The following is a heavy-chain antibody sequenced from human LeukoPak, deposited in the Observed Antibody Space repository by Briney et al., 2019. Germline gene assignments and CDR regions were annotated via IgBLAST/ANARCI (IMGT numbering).Heavy chain of an antibody. J-gene: IGHJ6*02. CDR3: GRHLEGGPYYAMDL. V-gene: IGHV4-59*08. CDR1: GGSMSGYF. Sequence: TSETLSLTCTVSGGSMSGYFWSWIRQPPGKGLEWIGSIYYSDFTTYNPSLNSRVSISLDTSKSQFSLKVNSVTAADTAVYYCGRHLEGGPYYAMDLWGQGTTVTVSS. CDR2: IYYSDFT. D-gene: IGHD3-16*01.